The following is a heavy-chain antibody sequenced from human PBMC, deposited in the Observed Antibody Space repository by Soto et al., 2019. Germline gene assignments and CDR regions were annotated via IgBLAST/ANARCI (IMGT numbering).Heavy chain of an antibody. D-gene: IGHD2-21*02. J-gene: IGHJ6*02. CDR3: SASGETAALNYGMGI. Sequence: ASVKVSCKASGYTFTSSAVQWVRQARGQSNERKGWIVVGSGNTNYAQKFQERVTITRDMSTSTAYMELSSLRSEDTAVFFCSASGETAALNYGMGICGQATSVSVSS. CDR2: IVVGSGNT. CDR1: GYTFTSSA. V-gene: IGHV1-58*01.